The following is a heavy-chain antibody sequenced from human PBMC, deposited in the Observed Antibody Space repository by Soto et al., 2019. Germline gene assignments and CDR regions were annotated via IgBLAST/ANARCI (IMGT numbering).Heavy chain of an antibody. CDR1: GGTFSSYA. CDR3: ATHRAPGGFDY. Sequence: ASVKVSCKASGGTFSSYAISWVRQAPGQGLEWMGGIIPIFGTANYAQKFQGRVTITADKSTSTAYMELSSLRSEDTAVYYCATHRAPGGFDYWGQGTLVTVSS. J-gene: IGHJ4*02. CDR2: IIPIFGTA. D-gene: IGHD3-10*01. V-gene: IGHV1-69*06.